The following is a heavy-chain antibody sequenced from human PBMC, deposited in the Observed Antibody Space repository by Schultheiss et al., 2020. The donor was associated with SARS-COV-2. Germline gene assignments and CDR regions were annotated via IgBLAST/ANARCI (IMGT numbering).Heavy chain of an antibody. J-gene: IGHJ4*02. CDR3: ARDGWTEGPFDY. V-gene: IGHV3-23*01. Sequence: GGSLRLSCVASGFSLSKFAMSWVRQAPGRGLEWVSSLSGIGTEAYYADSVDGRFSISRDNSKNTVYLQMNSLGGEDTAVYYCARDGWTEGPFDYWGQGTLVTVSS. D-gene: IGHD6-19*01. CDR2: LSGIGTEA. CDR1: GFSLSKFA.